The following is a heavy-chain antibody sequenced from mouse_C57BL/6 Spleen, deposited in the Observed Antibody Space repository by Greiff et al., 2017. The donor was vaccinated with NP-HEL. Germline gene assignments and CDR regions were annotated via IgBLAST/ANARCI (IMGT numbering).Heavy chain of an antibody. CDR1: GYAFTNYL. J-gene: IGHJ2*01. V-gene: IGHV1-54*01. Sequence: QVQLKESGAELVRPGTSVKVSCKASGYAFTNYLIEWVKQRPGQGLEWIGVINPGSGGTNYNEKFKGKATLTADKSSSTAYMQLSSLTSEDSAVYFCARDYYGSLVFDYWGQGTTLTVSS. CDR3: ARDYYGSLVFDY. D-gene: IGHD1-1*01. CDR2: INPGSGGT.